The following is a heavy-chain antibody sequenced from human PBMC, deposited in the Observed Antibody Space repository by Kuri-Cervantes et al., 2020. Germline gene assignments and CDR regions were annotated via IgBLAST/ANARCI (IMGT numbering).Heavy chain of an antibody. Sequence: GGSLRLSCAASGFTFSSCAMHWARQAPGKGLEWVAIISCDGSNESHADSVKGRFTISRDNAKNSLFLQMNSLRAEDTAVYYCARDGSGDYVNAFDIWGQGTMVTVSS. D-gene: IGHD4-17*01. J-gene: IGHJ3*02. CDR1: GFTFSSCA. CDR2: ISCDGSNE. V-gene: IGHV3-30*03. CDR3: ARDGSGDYVNAFDI.